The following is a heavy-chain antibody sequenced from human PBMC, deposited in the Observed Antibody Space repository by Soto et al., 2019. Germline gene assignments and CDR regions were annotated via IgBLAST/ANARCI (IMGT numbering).Heavy chain of an antibody. D-gene: IGHD3-22*01. CDR1: GYTFTSYG. CDR3: ASSIGADHYYESSDNAFDI. CDR2: ISAYNGNT. V-gene: IGHV1-18*01. Sequence: ASVKVSCKASGYTFTSYGISWVRQAPGQGLEWMGWISAYNGNTNYAQKLQGRVTMTTDTSTSTAYMELRSLRSDDTAVYYCASSIGADHYYESSDNAFDIWGQGTMVTVSS. J-gene: IGHJ3*02.